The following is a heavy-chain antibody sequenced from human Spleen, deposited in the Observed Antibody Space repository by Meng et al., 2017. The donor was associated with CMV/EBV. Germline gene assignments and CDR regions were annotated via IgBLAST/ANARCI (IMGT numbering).Heavy chain of an antibody. CDR1: GASISSSSNNY. CDR3: ARGGGVGATRWFDP. CDR2: INHSGST. V-gene: IGHV4-39*07. Sequence: QPQLQESGPGLVKPSETLSLTCSVSGASISSSSNNYWAWIRQPPGKGLEWIGEINHSGSTNYNPSLKSRVTISVDTSKNQFSLKLSSVTAADTAVYYCARGGGVGATRWFDPWGQGTLVTASS. D-gene: IGHD1-26*01. J-gene: IGHJ5*02.